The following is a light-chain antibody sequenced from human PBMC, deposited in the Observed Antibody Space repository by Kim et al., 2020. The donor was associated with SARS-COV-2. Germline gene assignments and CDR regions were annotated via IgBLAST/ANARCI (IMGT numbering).Light chain of an antibody. J-gene: IGLJ3*02. Sequence: QLVLTQSPSASASLGASVKLTCTLSSGHSRNAIAWHQQQPERGPRYLMKLNSDGSHTKGDGIPDRFSGSSSGAERYLTISSLQSEDEADYYCQTWDTGLHVCGGGTQLTVL. CDR3: QTWDTGLHV. V-gene: IGLV4-69*01. CDR2: LNSDGSH. CDR1: SGHSRNA.